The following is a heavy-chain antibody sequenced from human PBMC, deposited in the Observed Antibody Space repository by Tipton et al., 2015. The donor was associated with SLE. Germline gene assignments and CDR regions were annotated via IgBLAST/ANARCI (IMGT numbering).Heavy chain of an antibody. CDR1: GGSISSGGYS. J-gene: IGHJ6*02. CDR2: FYSGFT. V-gene: IGHV4-61*02. CDR3: ARGMLTWRGAIVGVDV. Sequence: TLSLTCTVSGGSISSGGYSWNWIGQPAGKGLEWIGRFYSGFTTYNPSLNSRATMSVDTSKNQFSLKLISVTAADTAVYYCARGMLTWRGAIVGVDVWGQGTTVNVSS. D-gene: IGHD2-8*01.